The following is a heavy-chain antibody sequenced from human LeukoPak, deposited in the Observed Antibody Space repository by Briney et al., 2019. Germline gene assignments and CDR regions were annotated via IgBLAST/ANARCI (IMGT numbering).Heavy chain of an antibody. CDR3: AHNGWYSIDN. J-gene: IGHJ4*02. CDR2: ISSSGST. V-gene: IGHV4-61*02. CDR1: GDSISSGDYY. D-gene: IGHD6-19*01. Sequence: PSETLSLTCTVSGDSISSGDYYWSWIRQPAGKGLEWIGRISSSGSTNYNPSLKSRVTISVDTSKNQFSLKLSSVTAADTAVYYCAHNGWYSIDNWGQGTLVTVSS.